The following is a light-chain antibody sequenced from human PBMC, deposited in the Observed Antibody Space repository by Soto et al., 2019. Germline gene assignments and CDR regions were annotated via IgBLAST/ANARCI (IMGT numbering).Light chain of an antibody. J-gene: IGKJ1*01. CDR1: RSLSGW. CDR3: QQYYGAWT. Sequence: DFPMTQSPSTLSASVGDRVTITCRASRSLSGWLAWYQQKPGKAPKLLIYEVSTLESGVPSRFSGSGSGTEFTLTISSLQPDDSATYYCQQYYGAWTFGQGTKVEIK. CDR2: EVS. V-gene: IGKV1-5*03.